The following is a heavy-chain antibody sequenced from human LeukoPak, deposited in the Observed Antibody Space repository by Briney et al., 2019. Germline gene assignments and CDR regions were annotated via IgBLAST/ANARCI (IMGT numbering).Heavy chain of an antibody. V-gene: IGHV1-69*05. CDR3: ARDYVPDAFDI. J-gene: IGHJ3*02. D-gene: IGHD3-16*01. CDR1: GGTFSSYA. CDR2: IIPIFGTA. Sequence: SVTVSCTASGGTFSSYAISWVRQAPGQWLEWMGGIIPIFGTANYAQKFQGRVTITTDESTSTAYMELSSLRSEDTAVYYCARDYVPDAFDIWGQGTMVTVSS.